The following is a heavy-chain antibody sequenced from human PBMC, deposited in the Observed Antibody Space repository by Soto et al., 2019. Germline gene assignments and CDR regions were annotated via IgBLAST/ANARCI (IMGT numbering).Heavy chain of an antibody. D-gene: IGHD2-15*01. J-gene: IGHJ4*02. CDR3: ARVDCSGGSCLFDY. Sequence: GASVKVSCKASGYTFTGYYMHWVRQAPGQRLEWMGWINPNSGATNYAQKFQGWVTMTRDTSISTAYMELSRLRSDDTAVYYCARVDCSGGSCLFDYWGQGTLVTVSS. V-gene: IGHV1-2*04. CDR2: INPNSGAT. CDR1: GYTFTGYY.